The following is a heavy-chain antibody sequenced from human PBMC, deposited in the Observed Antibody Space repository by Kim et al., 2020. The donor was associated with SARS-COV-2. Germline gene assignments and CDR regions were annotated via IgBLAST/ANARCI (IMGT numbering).Heavy chain of an antibody. CDR1: GGSFSGYY. V-gene: IGHV4-34*01. CDR2: INHSGST. J-gene: IGHJ3*02. Sequence: SETLSLTCAVYGGSFSGYYWSWIRQPPGKGLEWIGEINHSGSTNYNPSLKSRVTISVDTSKNQFSLKLSSVTAADTAVYYCARVPRGASQDAFDIWGQGTMVTVSS. CDR3: ARVPRGASQDAFDI. D-gene: IGHD3-16*01.